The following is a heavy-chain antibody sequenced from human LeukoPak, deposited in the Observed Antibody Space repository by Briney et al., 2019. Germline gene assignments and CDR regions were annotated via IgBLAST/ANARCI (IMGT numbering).Heavy chain of an antibody. CDR2: ISGSGIST. CDR1: GFTFSTYA. CDR3: AKGTLYSSGWYDYWYFDL. V-gene: IGHV3-23*01. J-gene: IGHJ2*01. D-gene: IGHD6-19*01. Sequence: GGSLRLSCAASGFTFSTYAMSWVRQAPGKGLEWVSVISGSGISTYYADSVKGRFTISRDNSKNTLYLQMNSLRAEDTAVYYCAKGTLYSSGWYDYWYFDLWGRGTLVTVSS.